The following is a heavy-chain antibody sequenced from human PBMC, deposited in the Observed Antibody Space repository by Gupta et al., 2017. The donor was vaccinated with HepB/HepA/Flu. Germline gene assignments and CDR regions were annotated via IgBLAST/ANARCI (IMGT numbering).Heavy chain of an antibody. CDR2: ISGSGDRT. J-gene: IGHJ5*02. V-gene: IGHV3-23*01. D-gene: IGHD3-3*01. CDR3: AKDPRAMIFGVIIIPRFDP. Sequence: YAMSWVRQAPGKGLEWVSGISGSGDRTYYVDSVKGRFTISRDNSKNTLYLQMNSLRAEDTAVYYCAKDPRAMIFGVIIIPRFDPWGQGTLLNVSS. CDR1: YA.